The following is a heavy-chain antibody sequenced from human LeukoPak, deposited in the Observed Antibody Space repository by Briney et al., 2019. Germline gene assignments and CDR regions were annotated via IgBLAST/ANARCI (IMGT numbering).Heavy chain of an antibody. J-gene: IGHJ5*02. V-gene: IGHV4-39*01. CDR3: AGQRYYDTSGIGWFDP. CDR2: LHYSGFT. Sequence: SETLSLTCTVSGGSISSSNYYWGWIRQPPGKGLEWIGSLHYSGFTYYNPSLKSRVTISVDTSKSQFSLKLSSVTAADTAVYYCAGQRYYDTSGIGWFDPWGQGALVTVSS. D-gene: IGHD3-22*01. CDR1: GGSISSSNYY.